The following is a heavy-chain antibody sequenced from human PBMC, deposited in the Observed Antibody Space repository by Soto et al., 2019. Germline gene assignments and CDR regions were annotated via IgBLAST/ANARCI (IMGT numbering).Heavy chain of an antibody. V-gene: IGHV4-59*01. CDR2: AYHSGST. CDR3: ARTYCSGGDCYPGSNWFDP. CDR1: GVYISNYY. D-gene: IGHD2-15*01. Sequence: PSETLSLTCTVSGVYISNYYWAWILQPPGKRPEWIGHAYHSGSTSYSPSLKSRGTMSVDPSKNQFSLRLNSVTAADTAVHYCARTYCSGGDCYPGSNWFDPWGQGTLVTVSS. J-gene: IGHJ5*02.